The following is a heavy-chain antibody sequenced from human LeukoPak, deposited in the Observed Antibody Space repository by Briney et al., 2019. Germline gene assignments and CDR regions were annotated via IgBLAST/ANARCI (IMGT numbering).Heavy chain of an antibody. CDR1: GGSISSGGYY. CDR3: ARDRHYYGSGSYYYFDY. D-gene: IGHD3-10*01. V-gene: IGHV4-31*03. Sequence: SETLSLTYTVSGGSISSGGYYWSWIRQHPGKGLEWIGYIYYSGSTYYNPSLKSRVTISVDTSKNQFSLKLSSVTAADTAVYYCARDRHYYGSGSYYYFDYWGQGTLVTVSS. J-gene: IGHJ4*02. CDR2: IYYSGST.